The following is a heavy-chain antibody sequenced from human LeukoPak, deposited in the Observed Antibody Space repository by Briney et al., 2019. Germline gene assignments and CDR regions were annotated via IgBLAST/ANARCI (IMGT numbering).Heavy chain of an antibody. CDR2: IYYSGST. CDR3: ARAYGSGPLW. J-gene: IGHJ4*02. Sequence: PSETLSLTCTVSGGSISSSSYFWGWIRQPPGKGLEWIGSIYYSGSTYYNPSLKSRVTISVDTSKNQFSLKLSSVTAADTAVYYCARAYGSGPLWWGQGTLVTVSS. D-gene: IGHD3-10*01. V-gene: IGHV4-39*07. CDR1: GGSISSSSYF.